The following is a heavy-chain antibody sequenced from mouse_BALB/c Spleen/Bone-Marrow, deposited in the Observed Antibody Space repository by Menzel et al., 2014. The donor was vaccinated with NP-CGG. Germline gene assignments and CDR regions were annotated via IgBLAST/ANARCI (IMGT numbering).Heavy chain of an antibody. CDR3: ATRDYGSSFYAMDY. Sequence: ESGPELMKPGASVKISCKASGYSFTSYYVHWVKQSHGKSLEWIGYIDPFNGGTSYNQKFKGKATLTVDKSSSTAYMHLSSLTSEDFAVYYCATRDYGSSFYAMDYWGQGTSVTVSS. J-gene: IGHJ4*01. D-gene: IGHD1-1*01. V-gene: IGHV1S135*01. CDR2: IDPFNGGT. CDR1: GYSFTSYY.